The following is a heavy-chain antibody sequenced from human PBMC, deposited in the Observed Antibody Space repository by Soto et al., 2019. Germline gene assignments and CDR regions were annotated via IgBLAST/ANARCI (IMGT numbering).Heavy chain of an antibody. D-gene: IGHD3-3*01. Sequence: WGSLRLSCAASGFTFSSYGMHWVRQAPGRGLEWGAVIWYDVSNKYYADSVKGRFTISRDNSKNTLYLQMNSLRAEDTAVYYCARGRNYDFWSGYYTPSDYYYGMDVWGQGTTVTVSS. CDR2: IWYDVSNK. CDR3: ARGRNYDFWSGYYTPSDYYYGMDV. V-gene: IGHV3-33*01. CDR1: GFTFSSYG. J-gene: IGHJ6*02.